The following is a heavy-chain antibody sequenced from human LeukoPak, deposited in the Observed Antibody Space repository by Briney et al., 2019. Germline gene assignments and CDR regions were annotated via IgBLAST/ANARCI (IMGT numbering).Heavy chain of an antibody. CDR2: ISGSGGST. CDR1: GFTFSSYA. V-gene: IGHV3-23*01. J-gene: IGHJ4*02. D-gene: IGHD5-12*01. Sequence: GGSLRLSCAASGFTFSSYAMSWVRQAPGKGLEWVSAISGSGGSTYYADSVKGRFTISRDNSKNTLYLQMNSLRAEDTAVYYCAKILGSIVATIRAFDYWGQGTLVTVPS. CDR3: AKILGSIVATIRAFDY.